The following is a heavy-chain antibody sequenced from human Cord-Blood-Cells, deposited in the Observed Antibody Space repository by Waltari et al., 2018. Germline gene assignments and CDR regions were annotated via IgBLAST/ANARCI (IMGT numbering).Heavy chain of an antibody. CDR1: GSTLLRSA. D-gene: IGHD6-6*01. Sequence: QVLLVQSTADVKNPQCYVQVPCQDYGSTLLRSAIRWVRQAPEQGLEWMGGIIPIFGTANYAQTFQVRVTFTADESASPAYMELSSLRSEDTAVYSGATLIAARLDSWRAFDYWRQGTLVTVSS. CDR2: IIPIFGTA. J-gene: IGHJ4*02. CDR3: ATLIAARLDSWRAFDY. V-gene: IGHV1-69*01.